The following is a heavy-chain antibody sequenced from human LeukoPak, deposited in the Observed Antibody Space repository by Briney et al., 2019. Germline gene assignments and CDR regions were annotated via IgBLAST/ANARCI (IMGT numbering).Heavy chain of an antibody. CDR3: ARNVLGGFDY. CDR1: GFTFSSYA. J-gene: IGHJ4*02. D-gene: IGHD2-8*01. V-gene: IGHV3-23*01. Sequence: GGSLRLSCAASGFTFSSYAMSWVRQAPGKGLEWVSGISGSGGNTYYADSVKGRFTISRDNSNNTLYLQMNSLRAEDTAVYYCARNVLGGFDYWGQGTLVTVSS. CDR2: ISGSGGNT.